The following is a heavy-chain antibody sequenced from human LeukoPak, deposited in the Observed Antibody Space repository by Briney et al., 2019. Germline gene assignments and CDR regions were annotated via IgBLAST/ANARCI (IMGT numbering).Heavy chain of an antibody. Sequence: PGGSLRLSCAASGFTFSSYAMHWVRQAPGKGLEWVAVISYDGSNKYYADSVKGRFTISRDNSKNTLYLQMNSLRAEDTAVYYCARDHRTRYSYTTYYFDYWGQGTLVTVSS. CDR1: GFTFSSYA. J-gene: IGHJ4*02. CDR3: ARDHRTRYSYTTYYFDY. D-gene: IGHD5-18*01. V-gene: IGHV3-30-3*01. CDR2: ISYDGSNK.